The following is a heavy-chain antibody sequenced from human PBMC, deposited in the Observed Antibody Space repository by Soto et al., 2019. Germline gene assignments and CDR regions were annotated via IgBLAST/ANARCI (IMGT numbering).Heavy chain of an antibody. V-gene: IGHV4-4*02. CDR1: GDSITNNHW. J-gene: IGHJ6*02. D-gene: IGHD3-16*01. Sequence: SATLSLTCTVYGDSITNNHWWTWVRQSPGKGPERIGEIYHTGHANYNPSLNSRVAISVDKSNNQFSLTLNSVTAADTAVYYCASKLGPDYCGLDGWGQVNTVTVS. CDR2: IYHTGHA. CDR3: ASKLGPDYCGLDG.